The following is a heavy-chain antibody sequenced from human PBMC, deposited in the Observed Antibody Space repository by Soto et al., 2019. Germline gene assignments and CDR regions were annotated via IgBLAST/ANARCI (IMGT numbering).Heavy chain of an antibody. J-gene: IGHJ4*02. V-gene: IGHV4-31*03. CDR1: GGSISSGGYY. D-gene: IGHD3-10*01. CDR3: ASSYYYVSGSYNFDY. CDR2: IYYSGST. Sequence: QVQLQESGPGLVKPSQTLSLTCTFSGGSISSGGYYWSWIRQHPGKGLEWIGYIYYSGSTYYNPSLRSRVTISVDTSKNQCSLKLSSVTAADTAVYYCASSYYYVSGSYNFDYWCQGTLVTVSS.